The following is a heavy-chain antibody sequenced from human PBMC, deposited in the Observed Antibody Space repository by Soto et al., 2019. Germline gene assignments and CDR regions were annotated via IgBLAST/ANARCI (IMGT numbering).Heavy chain of an antibody. CDR2: ISWNSGSI. D-gene: IGHD3-22*01. Sequence: PGGSLRLSCAASGFTFDDYAMHWVRQAPGKGLEWVSGISWNSGSIGYADSVKGRFTISRDNAKNSLYLQMNSLRAEDTALYYCAEDMGYYYDSSGSIRGIDYWGQGTLVTVSS. V-gene: IGHV3-9*01. CDR3: AEDMGYYYDSSGSIRGIDY. J-gene: IGHJ4*02. CDR1: GFTFDDYA.